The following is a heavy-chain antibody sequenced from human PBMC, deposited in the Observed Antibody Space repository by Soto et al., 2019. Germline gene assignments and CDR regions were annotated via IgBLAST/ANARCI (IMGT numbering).Heavy chain of an antibody. V-gene: IGHV3-30*03. CDR2: ISYDGSNK. D-gene: IGHD3-22*01. Sequence: TGGSLRLSCAASGFTFSSYGMHWVRQAPGKGLEWVAVISYDGSNKYYADSVKGRFTISRDNSKNTLYLQMNSLRAEDTAVYYCARAGEYYYDSSGTGGRFDPWGQGTLVTVSS. CDR3: ARAGEYYYDSSGTGGRFDP. J-gene: IGHJ5*02. CDR1: GFTFSSYG.